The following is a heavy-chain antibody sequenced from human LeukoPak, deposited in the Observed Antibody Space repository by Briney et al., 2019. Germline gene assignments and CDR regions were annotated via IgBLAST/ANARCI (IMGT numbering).Heavy chain of an antibody. CDR3: ARLIRYSAHFDY. D-gene: IGHD2-21*01. V-gene: IGHV4-4*09. Sequence: SKTLSLTCTVSGGSISSYYWSWIRQPPGKGLEWIGYIYTSGSTNYNPSLKSRVTISVDTSKNQFSLKLSSVTAADTAVYYCARLIRYSAHFDYWGQGTLVTVSS. J-gene: IGHJ4*02. CDR2: IYTSGST. CDR1: GGSISSYY.